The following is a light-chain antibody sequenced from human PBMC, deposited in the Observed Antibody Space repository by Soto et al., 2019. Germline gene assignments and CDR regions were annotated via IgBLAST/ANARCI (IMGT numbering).Light chain of an antibody. CDR1: QSVSSSY. CDR2: GAS. V-gene: IGKV3D-20*02. CDR3: QQRSNWPIT. J-gene: IGKJ5*01. Sequence: EIVLTQSPGTLSLSPGEGATLSCRASQSVSSSYIAWYQQRPGQTPSLLIYGASTRATGIPDRFSGSGSGTHFTLTISSLEPEDFALYYCQQRSNWPITFGKGTRLAIK.